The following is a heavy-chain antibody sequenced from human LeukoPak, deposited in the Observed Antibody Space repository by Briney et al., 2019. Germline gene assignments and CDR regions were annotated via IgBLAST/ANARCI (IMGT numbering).Heavy chain of an antibody. J-gene: IGHJ4*02. CDR3: ARGDCSGGSCYSY. Sequence: IPSETLSLTCTVSGGSISVFYWSWIRQPPGKGLEWIGYIYYSGSTNYNPSLKSRVAISVDTSKNQFSLKLTSVTAADTAVYYCARGDCSGGSCYSYWGQGTLVTVSS. D-gene: IGHD2-15*01. CDR1: GGSISVFY. V-gene: IGHV4-59*01. CDR2: IYYSGST.